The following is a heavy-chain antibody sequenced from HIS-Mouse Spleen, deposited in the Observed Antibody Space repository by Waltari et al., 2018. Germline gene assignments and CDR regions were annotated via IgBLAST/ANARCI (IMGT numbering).Heavy chain of an antibody. D-gene: IGHD6-13*01. CDR1: GCPISSSSYS. J-gene: IGHJ2*01. Sequence: QLQLQESGPGLVKPSAPLSLTCTVSGCPISSSSYSWGWIRQPPGKGLEWIGSIYYSGSTYYNPSLKSRVTISVDTSKNQFSLKLSSVTAADTAVYYCAREIPYSSSWYDWYFDLWGRGTLVTVSS. CDR2: IYYSGST. V-gene: IGHV4-39*07. CDR3: AREIPYSSSWYDWYFDL.